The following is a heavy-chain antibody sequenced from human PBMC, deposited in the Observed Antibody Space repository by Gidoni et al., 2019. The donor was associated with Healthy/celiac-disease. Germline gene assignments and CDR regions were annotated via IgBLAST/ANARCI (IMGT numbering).Heavy chain of an antibody. CDR2: ISGSGGST. Sequence: EVQLVESGGGLVQPGGSLRLSCAASGFTFSSYAMSWVRQAPGKGLEWVSAISGSGGSTYYADSVKGRFTISRDNSKNTLYLQMNSLRAEDTAVYYCAKEKSEDSGSQWVAFDIWGQGTMVTVSS. CDR3: AKEKSEDSGSQWVAFDI. V-gene: IGHV3-23*04. D-gene: IGHD1-26*01. CDR1: GFTFSSYA. J-gene: IGHJ3*02.